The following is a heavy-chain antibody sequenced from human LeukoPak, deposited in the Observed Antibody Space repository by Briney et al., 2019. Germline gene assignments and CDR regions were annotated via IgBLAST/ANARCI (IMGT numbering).Heavy chain of an antibody. J-gene: IGHJ4*02. V-gene: IGHV3-30*03. CDR1: GFIFDNYS. Sequence: GGSLRLSCAASGFIFDNYSMNWVRQAPGKGLEWVAVISYDGSNKYYADSVKGRFTISRDNSKNTLYLQMNSLRAEDTAVYYCARDRRIFWGQGTLVTVSS. CDR2: ISYDGSNK. CDR3: ARDRRIF. D-gene: IGHD3-3*02.